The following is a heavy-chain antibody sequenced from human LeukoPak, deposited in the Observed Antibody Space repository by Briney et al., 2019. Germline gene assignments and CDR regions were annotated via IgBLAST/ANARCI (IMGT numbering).Heavy chain of an antibody. D-gene: IGHD3-22*01. CDR3: TRGAEDLPGVITFLY. Sequence: ASVKVSCKASGYSFTGYGVSWVRQAPGQGLEWMGWISPYTGNTDYVQDLQGRVIMTADTSTNTVYMELRSLRSDDTAVYYCTRGAEDLPGVITFLYWGQGTLVTVSS. CDR2: ISPYTGNT. V-gene: IGHV1-18*01. CDR1: GYSFTGYG. J-gene: IGHJ4*02.